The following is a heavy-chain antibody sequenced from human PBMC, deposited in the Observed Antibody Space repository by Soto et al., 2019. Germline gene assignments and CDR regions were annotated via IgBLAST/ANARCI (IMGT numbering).Heavy chain of an antibody. J-gene: IGHJ6*02. CDR3: AKEGAAIFGVVTQHYYYYGMDV. D-gene: IGHD3-3*01. V-gene: IGHV3-30*18. Sequence: PGGSLRLSCAAFGFTFSSYGMHWVRQAPGKGLEWVAVISYDGSNKYYADSVKGRFTISRDNSKNTLYLQMNSLRAEDTAVYYCAKEGAAIFGVVTQHYYYYGMDVWGQGTPLTVSS. CDR2: ISYDGSNK. CDR1: GFTFSSYG.